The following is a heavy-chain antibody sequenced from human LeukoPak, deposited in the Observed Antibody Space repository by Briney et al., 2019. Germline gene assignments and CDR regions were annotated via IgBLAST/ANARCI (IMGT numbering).Heavy chain of an antibody. J-gene: IGHJ3*02. CDR2: FDPEDGET. D-gene: IGHD3-16*02. V-gene: IGHV1-24*01. Sequence: ASVKVSCKVSGYTLTELSMHWVRQAPGKGLGWMGGFDPEDGETIYAQKFQGRVTMTEDTSTDTACMELSSLRSEDTAVYYCATVAYDYVWGSYRYTGDAFDIWGQGTMVTVSS. CDR3: ATVAYDYVWGSYRYTGDAFDI. CDR1: GYTLTELS.